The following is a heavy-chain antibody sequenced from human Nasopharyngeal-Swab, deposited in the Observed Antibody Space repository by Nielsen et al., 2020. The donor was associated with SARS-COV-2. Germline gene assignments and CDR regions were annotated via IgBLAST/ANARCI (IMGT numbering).Heavy chain of an antibody. J-gene: IGHJ6*02. Sequence: GSVKASCKASGYTFTSYGISWARQAPGQGLEWMGWISAYNGNTNYAQKLQGRVTMTTDTSTSTAYMELRSLRSDDTAVYYCARVSNVEYSSMTYYYYGMDVWGQGTTVTVSS. CDR3: ARVSNVEYSSMTYYYYGMDV. CDR2: ISAYNGNT. CDR1: GYTFTSYG. D-gene: IGHD6-6*01. V-gene: IGHV1-18*04.